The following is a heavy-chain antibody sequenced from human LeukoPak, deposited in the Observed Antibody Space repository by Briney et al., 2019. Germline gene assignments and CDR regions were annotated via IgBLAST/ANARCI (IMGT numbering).Heavy chain of an antibody. CDR2: ISYDGSNK. CDR1: GFTFSSYA. CDR3: ARVLERYFDY. V-gene: IGHV3-30-3*01. Sequence: GGSLRLSCAASGFTFSSYAMHWVRQAPGKGLEWVAVISYDGSNKYYADSVKGRFTISRDNSKNTLYLQMNSLRAEDTAVYYCARVLERYFDYWGQGTLVTVSS. J-gene: IGHJ4*02.